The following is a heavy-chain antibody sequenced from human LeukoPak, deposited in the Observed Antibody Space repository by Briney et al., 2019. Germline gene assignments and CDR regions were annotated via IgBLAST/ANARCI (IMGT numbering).Heavy chain of an antibody. J-gene: IGHJ5*02. CDR2: INPNSGGT. CDR3: ARFYSSSWYLSP. D-gene: IGHD6-13*01. CDR1: GYTFTGYY. Sequence: ASVKVSCKASGYTFTGYYMHWVRQAPGQGLEWMGWINPNSGGTNYAQKFQGRGTMTRDTSISTAYMELSRLRSDDTAVYYCARFYSSSWYLSPWGQGTLVTVSS. V-gene: IGHV1-2*02.